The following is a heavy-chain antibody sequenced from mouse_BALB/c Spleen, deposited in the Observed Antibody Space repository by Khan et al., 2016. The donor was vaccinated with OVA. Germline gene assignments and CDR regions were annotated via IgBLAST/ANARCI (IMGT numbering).Heavy chain of an antibody. CDR2: IFPGTGTT. CDR3: ARGYFGDYDVAY. V-gene: IGHV1S132*01. D-gene: IGHD2-13*01. J-gene: IGHJ3*01. CDR1: GYTFTNYW. Sequence: QVQLQQSGAELAKPGASVKLSCRTSGYTFTNYWIQWVKQRPGQGLGWIGEIFPGTGTTYYNENFKDKATLTIDTSSSTVYMHLSSLTSADSAVYCCARGYFGDYDVAYWGQGTLVTVSA.